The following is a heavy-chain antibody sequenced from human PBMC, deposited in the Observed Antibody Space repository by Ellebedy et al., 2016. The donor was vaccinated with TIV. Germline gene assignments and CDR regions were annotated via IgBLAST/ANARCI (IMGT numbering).Heavy chain of an antibody. CDR1: GGTFSSYA. J-gene: IGHJ6*02. Sequence: ASVKVSXKASGGTFSSYAISWVRQAPGQGLEWMGWINPNSGGTNYAQKFQGWVTMTRDTSISTAYMELSRLRSDDTAVYYCARSVWFGEFDYYYYGMDVWGQGTTVTVSS. D-gene: IGHD3-10*01. CDR3: ARSVWFGEFDYYYYGMDV. V-gene: IGHV1-2*04. CDR2: INPNSGGT.